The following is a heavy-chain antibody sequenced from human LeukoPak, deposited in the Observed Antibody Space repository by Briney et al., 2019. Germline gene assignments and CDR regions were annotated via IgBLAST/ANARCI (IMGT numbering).Heavy chain of an antibody. Sequence: RASETLSLTCTVSGGSINSYYWSWIRQPPGKALEWIGFISYSGSTTYNPSLKSRVTISLDTSKNQFSLNLSSVTGADTAVYHCASGGPGGGYHYYLDYWGQGTLVTVSS. V-gene: IGHV4-59*01. CDR1: GGSINSYY. CDR3: ASGGPGGGYHYYLDY. D-gene: IGHD3-16*02. CDR2: ISYSGST. J-gene: IGHJ4*02.